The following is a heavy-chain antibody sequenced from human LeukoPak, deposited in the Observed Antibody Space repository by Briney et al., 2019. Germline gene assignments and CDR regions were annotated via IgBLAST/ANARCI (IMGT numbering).Heavy chain of an antibody. Sequence: SVKVSCKASGGTFSSYTINWVRQAPGQGLEWMGGIIPVFGTANYVQKFQGRVTITADESTSTAYMELSSLRSEDTAVYYCARAQRSPDAFDIWGQGTMVTVSS. CDR2: IIPVFGTA. V-gene: IGHV1-69*13. J-gene: IGHJ3*02. CDR1: GGTFSSYT. CDR3: ARAQRSPDAFDI.